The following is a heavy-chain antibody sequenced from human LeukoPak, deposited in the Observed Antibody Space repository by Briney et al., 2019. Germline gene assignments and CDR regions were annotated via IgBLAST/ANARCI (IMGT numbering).Heavy chain of an antibody. CDR3: ARVSLPDYGGNDY. CDR1: GVSFSGYY. V-gene: IGHV4-34*01. J-gene: IGHJ4*02. CDR2: INHSGST. Sequence: SETLSLTCAVYGVSFSGYYWSWIRQPPGKGLEWIGEINHSGSTNYNPSLKSRVTISVDTSKNQFSLKLSSVTAADTAVYYCARVSLPDYGGNDYWGQGTLVTVSS. D-gene: IGHD4-23*01.